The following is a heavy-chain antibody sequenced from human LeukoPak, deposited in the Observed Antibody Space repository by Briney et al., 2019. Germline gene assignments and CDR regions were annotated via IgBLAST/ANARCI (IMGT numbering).Heavy chain of an antibody. V-gene: IGHV4-39*01. Sequence: TLSSYEMSWIRQSTGKGLEWIGNIYYSGSTHYNPSLKSRVTISVDTSKNQFSLKLTSVTAADTALYYCARRYYGSGNPFDPWGQGTLVTVSS. J-gene: IGHJ5*02. CDR2: IYYSGST. D-gene: IGHD3-10*01. CDR3: ARRYYGSGNPFDP. CDR1: TLSSYE.